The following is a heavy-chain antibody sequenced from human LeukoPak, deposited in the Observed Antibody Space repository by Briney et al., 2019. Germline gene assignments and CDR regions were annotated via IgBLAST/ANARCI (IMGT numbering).Heavy chain of an antibody. J-gene: IGHJ4*02. CDR1: GFTFSSYG. CDR2: ISYDGSNK. D-gene: IGHD2-15*01. CDR3: ARGYCSDGSCYDY. V-gene: IGHV3-30*03. Sequence: GGSLRLSCAASGFTFSSYGMHWVRQAPGKGLEWVAVISYDGSNKYYADSVKGRFTISRDNSKNTLYLQMNSLRAEDTAVYYCARGYCSDGSCYDYWGQGTLVTVSS.